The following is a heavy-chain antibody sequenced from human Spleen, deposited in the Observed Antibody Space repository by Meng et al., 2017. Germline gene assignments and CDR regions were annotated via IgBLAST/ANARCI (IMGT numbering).Heavy chain of an antibody. Sequence: GESLKISCAASGLTFSNAWMTWVRQAPGKGLEWVGRIKSKPDGGTTDYAEPVKGRFIISRDDSKNTVYLQMNSLKTEDTAVYYCTPLRKGWEWYWGQGTLVTVSS. CDR1: GLTFSNAW. D-gene: IGHD1-26*01. V-gene: IGHV3-15*01. CDR2: IKSKPDGGTT. J-gene: IGHJ4*02. CDR3: TPLRKGWEWY.